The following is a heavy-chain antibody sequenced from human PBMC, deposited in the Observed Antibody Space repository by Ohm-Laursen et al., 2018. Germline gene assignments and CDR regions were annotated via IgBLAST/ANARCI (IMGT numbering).Heavy chain of an antibody. J-gene: IGHJ4*02. CDR3: ARRANSAFPYYLDY. Sequence: PSETLSLTCAVSGGSISSGGYYWSWIRQHPGKGLERIGYIYYSGSTNYNPSLKSRVTIATDTSKNQLSLKLSSVTAADTAVYYCARRANSAFPYYLDYWGQGTLVTVSS. CDR2: IYYSGST. CDR1: GGSISSGGYY. D-gene: IGHD1-26*01. V-gene: IGHV4-31*11.